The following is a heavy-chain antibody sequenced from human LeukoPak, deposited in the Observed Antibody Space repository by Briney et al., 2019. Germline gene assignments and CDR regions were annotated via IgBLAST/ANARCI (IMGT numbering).Heavy chain of an antibody. J-gene: IGHJ4*02. CDR1: AFIFSGHW. V-gene: IGHV3-7*03. CDR3: ARDLAAVAGTSY. Sequence: GGSLRLSCEGSAFIFSGHWMNWVRQAPGKGLEWVANIKQDGSEKYYVDSVKGRFTISRDNAKNSLYLQMNSLRAEDTAVYYCARDLAAVAGTSYWGQGTLVTVSS. CDR2: IKQDGSEK. D-gene: IGHD6-19*01.